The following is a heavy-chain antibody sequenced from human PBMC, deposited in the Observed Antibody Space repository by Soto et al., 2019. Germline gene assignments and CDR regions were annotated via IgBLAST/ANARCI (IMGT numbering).Heavy chain of an antibody. CDR2: INAGNGNT. V-gene: IGHV1-3*01. D-gene: IGHD3-22*01. CDR3: ARARYDNSGYYPMVDY. J-gene: IGHJ4*02. Sequence: ASVKVSCKASGYTFTSYAMHWVRQAPGQRLEWMGWINAGNGNTKYSQKFQGRVTITRDTSASTAYMELSSLRSEDTAVYYYARARYDNSGYYPMVDYWGQGTLVTVSS. CDR1: GYTFTSYA.